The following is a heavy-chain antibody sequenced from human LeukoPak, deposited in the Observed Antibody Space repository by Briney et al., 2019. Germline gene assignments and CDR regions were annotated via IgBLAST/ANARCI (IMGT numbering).Heavy chain of an antibody. CDR2: ISSKSHYI. CDR1: GFTFSSYW. CDR3: ARQYYDFWSGFYTADYYFDY. D-gene: IGHD3-3*01. J-gene: IGHJ4*02. Sequence: GGSLRLSCAASGFTFSSYWMNWVRQAPGKGLEWVSSISSKSHYIYYADSVKGRFTISRDNAKNSLYLQMNNLRAEDSAVYYCARQYYDFWSGFYTADYYFDYWGQGTLVTVSS. V-gene: IGHV3-21*01.